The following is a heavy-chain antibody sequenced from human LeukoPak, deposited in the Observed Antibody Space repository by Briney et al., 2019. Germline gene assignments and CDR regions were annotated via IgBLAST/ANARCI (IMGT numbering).Heavy chain of an antibody. CDR2: IRCKAYGGTR. CDR3: ARDTTLDPDDYDVKLDY. J-gene: IGHJ4*02. Sequence: GCLRLSCSASGFNFGDYAISWVRQAPGRGPGWVSLIRCKAYGGTRECAASVRGRFTISRDDSKSIGYLQMNSLKPEDTAVYYCARDTTLDPDDYDVKLDYWGQGTLVTVSS. V-gene: IGHV3-49*04. D-gene: IGHD4-17*01. CDR1: GFNFGDYA.